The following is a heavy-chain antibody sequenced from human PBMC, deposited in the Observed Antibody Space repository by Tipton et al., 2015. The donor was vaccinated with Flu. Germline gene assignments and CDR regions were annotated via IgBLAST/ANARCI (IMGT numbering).Heavy chain of an antibody. Sequence: SLRLSCAASGFTFSDYGMHWVRQAPDKGLEWVAFISYDGRNEYSADSVKGRFTISRDNSKNTLYLKMNRLRSEDTAVYYCSLPGSHSYGDYHYYGMDVWGQGTTVPV. V-gene: IGHV3-30*03. CDR1: GFTFSDYG. J-gene: IGHJ6*02. CDR2: ISYDGRNE. D-gene: IGHD5-18*01. CDR3: SLPGSHSYGDYHYYGMDV.